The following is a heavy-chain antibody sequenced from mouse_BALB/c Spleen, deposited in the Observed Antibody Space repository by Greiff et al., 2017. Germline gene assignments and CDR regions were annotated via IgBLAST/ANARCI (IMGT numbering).Heavy chain of an antibody. D-gene: IGHD1-1*01. CDR3: ARRGYGSSYWYFDV. Sequence: EVQLQESGGGLVQPGGSRKLSCAASGFTFSSFGMHWVRQAPEKGLEWVAYISSGSSTIYYADTVKGRFTISRDNPKNTLFLQMTSLRSEDTAMYYCARRGYGSSYWYFDVWGAGTTVTVSS. J-gene: IGHJ1*01. V-gene: IGHV5-17*02. CDR2: ISSGSSTI. CDR1: GFTFSSFG.